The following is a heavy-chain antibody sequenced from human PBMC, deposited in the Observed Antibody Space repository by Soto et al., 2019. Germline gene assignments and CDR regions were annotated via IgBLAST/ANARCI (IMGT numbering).Heavy chain of an antibody. CDR2: IYYSGST. V-gene: IGHV4-30-4*01. J-gene: IGHJ6*01. CDR3: ARDAHSKEGPVDV. Sequence: PSETLSRTCTVSCGSISSGDYYCSWIRQPPGKGLEWIGYIYYSGSTYYNPSLKSRVTISVDTSKNQFSLKLSSVTAADTAVYYGARDAHSKEGPVDVWGQGTTVTVSS. D-gene: IGHD4-4*01. CDR1: CGSISSGDYY.